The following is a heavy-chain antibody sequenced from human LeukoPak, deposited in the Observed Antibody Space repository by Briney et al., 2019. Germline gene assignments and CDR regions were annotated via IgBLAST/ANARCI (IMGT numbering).Heavy chain of an antibody. CDR2: IYYSGST. CDR1: GGSIISYY. D-gene: IGHD6-19*01. J-gene: IGHJ4*02. CDR3: ARDTGSGWDY. Sequence: SETLSLTCTVAGGSIISYYWSWIRQPPGKGLEWIGYIYYSGSTNYNPSLKSRVTISVDTSKNQFSLKLSSVTAADTAVYYCARDTGSGWDYWGQGTLVTVSS. V-gene: IGHV4-59*01.